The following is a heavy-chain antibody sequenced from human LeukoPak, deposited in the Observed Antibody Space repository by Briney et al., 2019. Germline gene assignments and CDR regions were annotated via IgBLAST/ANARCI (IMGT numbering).Heavy chain of an antibody. Sequence: GGSLRLSCAASGFTFSDYYMSWIRQAPGKGLEWVSYISSSGSTIYSADSVKGRFTISRDNAKNSLYLQMNSLRAEDTAVYYCARDRLYYYDSSGYLDYWGQGTLVTVSS. D-gene: IGHD3-22*01. CDR3: ARDRLYYYDSSGYLDY. CDR2: ISSSGSTI. CDR1: GFTFSDYY. J-gene: IGHJ4*02. V-gene: IGHV3-11*01.